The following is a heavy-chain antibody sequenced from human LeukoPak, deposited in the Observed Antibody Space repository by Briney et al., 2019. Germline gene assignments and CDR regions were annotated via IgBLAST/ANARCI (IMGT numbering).Heavy chain of an antibody. Sequence: PPETLSLTCTVSGYSISSGYYWGWIRQPPGKGLEWIGSIYHSGSTYYNPSLKSRVTISVDTSKNQFSLKLSSVTAADTAVYYCARGRYSGSFDDAFDIWGQGTMVTVSS. J-gene: IGHJ3*02. V-gene: IGHV4-38-2*02. D-gene: IGHD1-26*01. CDR1: GYSISSGYY. CDR2: IYHSGST. CDR3: ARGRYSGSFDDAFDI.